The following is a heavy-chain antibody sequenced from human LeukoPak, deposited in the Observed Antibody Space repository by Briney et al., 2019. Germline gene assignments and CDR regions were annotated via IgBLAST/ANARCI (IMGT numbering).Heavy chain of an antibody. CDR3: ARVPHDAFDI. V-gene: IGHV4-39*01. CDR1: GGSISSSSYY. D-gene: IGHD3-10*01. Sequence: SETLSLTCTVSGGSISSSSYYWGWIRQPPGKGLEWIGSIYYSGSTYYNPSLKSRVTISVDTSKNQFSLKLSSVTAADTVVYYCARVPHDAFDIWGQGTMVTVSS. J-gene: IGHJ3*02. CDR2: IYYSGST.